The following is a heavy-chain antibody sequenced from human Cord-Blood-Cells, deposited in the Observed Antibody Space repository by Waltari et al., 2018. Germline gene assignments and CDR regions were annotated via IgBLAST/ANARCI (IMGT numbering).Heavy chain of an antibody. J-gene: IGHJ2*01. CDR1: GGSISRYY. D-gene: IGHD4-17*01. CDR3: TTVPTLDWYLAR. Sequence: QVQLQESGPGLVKPSETLSLTCTVSGGSISRYYWRCIRQPAGKGLEWIGRIYTGGSTNSTPSLTSRVPMSVGTSKTQFSLRLSSVTAADTAVYYCTTVPTLDWYLARWGRGTLVTVSS. V-gene: IGHV4-4*07. CDR2: IYTGGST.